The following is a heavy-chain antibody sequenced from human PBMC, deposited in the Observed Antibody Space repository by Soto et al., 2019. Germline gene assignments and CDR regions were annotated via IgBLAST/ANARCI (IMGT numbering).Heavy chain of an antibody. Sequence: QVQLVQSGAEVKKPGASVKVSCKASGYTFASYAISWMRQAPGQGLEWMGWISAYNGNTNYAQKLQGRVTMTTDTSPSTAYIELRSLISADRAVYSCARAPPPPAYWGQGNLVPVSS. CDR2: ISAYNGNT. CDR1: GYTFASYA. V-gene: IGHV1-18*01. D-gene: IGHD2-2*01. J-gene: IGHJ4*02. CDR3: ARAPPPPAY.